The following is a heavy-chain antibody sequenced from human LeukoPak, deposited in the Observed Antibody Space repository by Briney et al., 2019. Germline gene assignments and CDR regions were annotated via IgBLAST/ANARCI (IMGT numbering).Heavy chain of an antibody. D-gene: IGHD2-15*01. CDR3: ASGIYGSIDY. V-gene: IGHV3-21*01. Sequence: GGFLRLSCAASGFTFSSYSMTWVRQAPGKGLEWVSSISSSSSYIYYADSVKGRFTISRDNAKNSLYLQMNSLRAEDTAVYYCASGIYGSIDYWGQGTLVTVSS. J-gene: IGHJ4*02. CDR2: ISSSSSYI. CDR1: GFTFSSYS.